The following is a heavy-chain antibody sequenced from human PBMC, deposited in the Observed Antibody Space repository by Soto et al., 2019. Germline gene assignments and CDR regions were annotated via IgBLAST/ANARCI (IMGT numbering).Heavy chain of an antibody. CDR2: IRNTANRYGT. V-gene: IGHV3-72*01. CDR3: IRVALGGIGTRVLDY. D-gene: IGHD1-1*01. J-gene: IGHJ4*02. Sequence: EVVLVESWGGLVQPGGSLRLSCAASGFTFSDHYMDWVRQAPGKRLEWVGRIRNTANRYGTKYAASVQDRFTLSRNASKASLFLQMNRLKTEDTAMYYCIRVALGGIGTRVLDYWGEGTLVSVSS. CDR1: GFTFSDHY.